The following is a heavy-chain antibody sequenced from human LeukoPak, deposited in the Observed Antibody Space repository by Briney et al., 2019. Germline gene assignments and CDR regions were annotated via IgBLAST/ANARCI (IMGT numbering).Heavy chain of an antibody. J-gene: IGHJ4*02. CDR3: ARGPSGIYSSSWYSPHYYFDY. Sequence: KASETLSLTCTVSGGSISSYYWSWIRQPAGKGLEWIGRIYTSGSTNYNPSLKSRVTMSVDTSKNQFSLKLSSVTAADTAVYYCARGPSGIYSSSWYSPHYYFDYWGQGTLVTVSS. V-gene: IGHV4-4*07. CDR1: GGSISSYY. CDR2: IYTSGST. D-gene: IGHD6-13*01.